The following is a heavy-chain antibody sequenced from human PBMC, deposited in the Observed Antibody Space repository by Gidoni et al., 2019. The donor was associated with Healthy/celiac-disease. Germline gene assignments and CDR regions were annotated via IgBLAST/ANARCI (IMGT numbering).Heavy chain of an antibody. Sequence: QVQLVQSGAEVKKPGSSVKVSCTASGGTFSSYAISWVRQGPGQGLEWMGGIITSFGTANYAQKFQGRVTITADESTSTAYMELSSLRSEDTAVYYCACPSRAPEDYYDSSGYYYPFDYWGQGTLVTVSS. CDR1: GGTFSSYA. CDR3: ACPSRAPEDYYDSSGYYYPFDY. V-gene: IGHV1-69*01. D-gene: IGHD3-22*01. J-gene: IGHJ4*02. CDR2: IITSFGTA.